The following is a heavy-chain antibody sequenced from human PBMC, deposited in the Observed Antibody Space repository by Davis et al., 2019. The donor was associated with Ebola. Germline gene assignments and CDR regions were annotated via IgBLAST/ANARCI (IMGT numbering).Heavy chain of an antibody. D-gene: IGHD4-23*01. J-gene: IGHJ6*02. CDR3: ARWPTVVTPRVGYYYYGMDV. CDR1: GGSISSTSYY. Sequence: SETLSLTCTVSGGSISSTSYYWGWIRQPPGKGPEWIGSIYYSGSTYYNPSLKSRVTISVDTSKNQFSLKLRSVTAADTAVYYCARWPTVVTPRVGYYYYGMDVWGQGTTVTVSS. V-gene: IGHV4-39*07. CDR2: IYYSGST.